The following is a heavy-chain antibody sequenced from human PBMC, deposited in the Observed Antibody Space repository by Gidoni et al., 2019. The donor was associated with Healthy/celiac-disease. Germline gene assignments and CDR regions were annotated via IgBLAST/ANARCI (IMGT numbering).Heavy chain of an antibody. CDR3: ARDRWATVMGDYYYYGMDV. Sequence: QVQLVESGGGLVKPGGSLSLSCAASGFTFSDYYMSWIRQAPGKGLEWGSYISSSGSTIYYADAVKGRFTIARDNAKNSLYLQMNSLRAEDTAVYYCARDRWATVMGDYYYYGMDVWGQGTTVTVSS. J-gene: IGHJ6*02. CDR1: GFTFSDYY. D-gene: IGHD4-17*01. V-gene: IGHV3-11*01. CDR2: ISSSGSTI.